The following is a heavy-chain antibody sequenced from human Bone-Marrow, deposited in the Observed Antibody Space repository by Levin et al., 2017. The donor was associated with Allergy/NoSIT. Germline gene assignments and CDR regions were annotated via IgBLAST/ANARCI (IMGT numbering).Heavy chain of an antibody. CDR3: ARGIIGDVRVAHKEAFDI. Sequence: KSGGSLRLSCTVSGFTFSIYSINWVRQAPGKGLEWVSSVSSSGSDMYYVDSVKGRFTISRDNAKNSLTLQMNSLRAEDTAVYYCARGIIGDVRVAHKEAFDIWGQGTMVSVSS. D-gene: IGHD2-8*02. J-gene: IGHJ3*02. CDR1: GFTFSIYS. V-gene: IGHV3-21*01. CDR2: VSSSGSDM.